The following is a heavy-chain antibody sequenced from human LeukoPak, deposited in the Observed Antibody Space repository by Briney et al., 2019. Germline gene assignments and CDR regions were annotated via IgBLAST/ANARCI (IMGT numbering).Heavy chain of an antibody. CDR3: ARGRAGYSAFDI. D-gene: IGHD3-22*01. J-gene: IGHJ3*02. V-gene: IGHV4-59*01. CDR1: GGSISSYY. CDR2: IYYSGST. Sequence: SETLSLTCTVSGGSISSYYWSWIRQPPGKGLEWIGYIYYSGSTNYNPSLKSRVTISVDTSKNQFSLKLSSVTAADTAVYYCARGRAGYSAFDIWGQGTMVTVSS.